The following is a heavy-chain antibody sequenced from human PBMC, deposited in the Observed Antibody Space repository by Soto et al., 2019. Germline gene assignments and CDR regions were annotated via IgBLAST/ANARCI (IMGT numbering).Heavy chain of an antibody. V-gene: IGHV1-8*01. D-gene: IGHD1-26*01. CDR1: GYTFTSYD. CDR2: MNPNSGNT. J-gene: IGHJ4*02. CDR3: VCKRCGSRDY. Sequence: QVQLVQSGAEVKKPGASVKVSCKASGYTFTSYDINWVRQATGQGLEWMGWMNPNSGNTGYAQKFQGGVTMTRNTSISTAYMVLSSLRSEDTAEYYSVCKRCGSRDYWGQGTGVSVCS.